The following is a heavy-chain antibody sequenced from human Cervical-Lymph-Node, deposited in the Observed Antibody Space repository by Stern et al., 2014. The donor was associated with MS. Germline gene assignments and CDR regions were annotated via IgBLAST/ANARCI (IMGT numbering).Heavy chain of an antibody. CDR3: AVSGSRVFDY. D-gene: IGHD1-26*01. V-gene: IGHV3-21*02. CDR2: ISSSSSYI. Sequence: EVQLVESGGGVVQPGGSLRLSCAASGFTFSSYSMNWVRQAPGKGLEWVSSISSSSSYIYYADSVKGRFTISRDNAKNSLYLQMNSLRAEDTAVYYCAVSGSRVFDYWGQGTLVTVSS. J-gene: IGHJ4*02. CDR1: GFTFSSYS.